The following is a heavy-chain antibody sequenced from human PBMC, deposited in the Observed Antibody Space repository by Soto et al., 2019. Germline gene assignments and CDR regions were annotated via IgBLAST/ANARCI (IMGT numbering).Heavy chain of an antibody. D-gene: IGHD3-9*01. CDR1: GFTFSAYG. J-gene: IGHJ6*02. CDR2: ISHDGSNT. Sequence: GGSLRLSCAASGFTFSAYGIHWVRQAPGKGLEWVAVISHDGSNTNYADSVKGRFTISRDNSKNTLYLQMNSLRAEDTAVYYCAKAPKAVLRYFDWLLPNGMDVWGQGTTVTVSS. V-gene: IGHV3-30*18. CDR3: AKAPKAVLRYFDWLLPNGMDV.